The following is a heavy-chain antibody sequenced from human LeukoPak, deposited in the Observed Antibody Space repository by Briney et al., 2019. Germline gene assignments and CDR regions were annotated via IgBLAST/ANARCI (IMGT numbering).Heavy chain of an antibody. V-gene: IGHV1-69*05. J-gene: IGHJ6*03. CDR2: IIPIFGTA. CDR3: ARGKKKYSYGYMDV. Sequence: GSSVKVSCKASGGTFGSYAISWVRQAPGQGLEWMGGIIPIFGTANYAQKFQGRVTITTDESTSTAYMELSSLRSEDTAVYYCARGKKKYSYGYMDVWGKGTTVTVSS. D-gene: IGHD5-18*01. CDR1: GGTFGSYA.